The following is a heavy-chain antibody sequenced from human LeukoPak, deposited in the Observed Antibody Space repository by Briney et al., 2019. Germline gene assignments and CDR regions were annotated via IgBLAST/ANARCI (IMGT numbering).Heavy chain of an antibody. J-gene: IGHJ6*02. V-gene: IGHV3-48*01. CDR3: ARDLKIAAAGSIYYGMDV. CDR1: GSTFSSYS. D-gene: IGHD6-13*01. Sequence: GGSLRLSCAASGSTFSSYSMNWVRQAPGKGLEWVSYISSSSGTIYYADSVKGRFTISRDNAKNSLYLQMNSLRAEDTAVYYCARDLKIAAAGSIYYGMDVWGQGTTVTVSS. CDR2: ISSSSGTI.